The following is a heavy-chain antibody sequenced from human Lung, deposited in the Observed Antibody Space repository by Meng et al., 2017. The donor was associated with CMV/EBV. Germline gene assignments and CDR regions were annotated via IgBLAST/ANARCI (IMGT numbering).Heavy chain of an antibody. CDR1: GFTLSRYW. CDR3: ARDLAGRDDY. J-gene: IGHJ4*02. V-gene: IGHV3-74*01. Sequence: ETXSLTCAAFGFTLSRYWMHWVRQVPGKGLVWVSRINEDGSLTNYADAVEGRFTISRDNAKNTLFLQMNSLRAEDTAVYYCARDLAGRDDYWGPGTLVTVSS. CDR2: INEDGSLT. D-gene: IGHD3-10*01.